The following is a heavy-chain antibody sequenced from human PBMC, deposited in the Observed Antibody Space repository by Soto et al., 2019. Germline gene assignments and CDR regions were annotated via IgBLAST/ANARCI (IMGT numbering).Heavy chain of an antibody. J-gene: IGHJ5*02. CDR3: ARLVVVSPVANA. CDR2: VFYNGTT. Sequence: SETLSLSCTVSGGSINTNNYYWGWVRQPPGKGLEWIGSVFYNGTTYYSPSLKSRVTISLAPSRTQFSLKLESVTAADTAVYFCARLVVVSPVANAWGQGTLVTVSS. D-gene: IGHD2-15*01. V-gene: IGHV4-39*01. CDR1: GGSINTNNYY.